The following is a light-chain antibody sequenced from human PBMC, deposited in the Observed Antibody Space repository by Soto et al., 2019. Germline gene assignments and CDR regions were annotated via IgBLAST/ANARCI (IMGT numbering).Light chain of an antibody. V-gene: IGLV1-44*01. CDR1: SSNIGSNT. J-gene: IGLJ2*01. Sequence: QSVLTQPPSASGAPGQRVTISCSGSSSNIGSNTVNWYQQLPGTAPKLLIYSNNQRPSGVAARFSGSKSGTTASLAISGRQSEDEADYYCAAWDDRLNVVVFGGGTKLTVL. CDR3: AAWDDRLNVVV. CDR2: SNN.